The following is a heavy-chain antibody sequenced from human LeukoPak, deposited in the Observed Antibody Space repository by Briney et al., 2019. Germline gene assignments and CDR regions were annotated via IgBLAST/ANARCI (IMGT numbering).Heavy chain of an antibody. Sequence: GGSLRLSCAAPGFTFSSYSMNWVRQAPGKGLEWVSSISSSSYIYYADSVKGRFTISRDNAKNSLYLQMNSLRAEDTAVYYCASDRSSGYYANWFDPWGQGTLVTVSS. CDR3: ASDRSSGYYANWFDP. V-gene: IGHV3-21*01. CDR1: GFTFSSYS. CDR2: ISSSSYI. J-gene: IGHJ5*02. D-gene: IGHD3-22*01.